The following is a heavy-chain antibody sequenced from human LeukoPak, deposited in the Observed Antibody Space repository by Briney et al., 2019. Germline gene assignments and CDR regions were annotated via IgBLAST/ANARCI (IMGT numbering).Heavy chain of an antibody. CDR1: GFTFSSYA. CDR3: AKEGDIRTLAYFDY. Sequence: GGSLRLSCAASGFTFSSYAMSWVRQVPGKGLEWVSVISGSGDNTYYADSVKGRFTISRDNSKNTLYLQMNSLRAEDTAVYYCAKEGDIRTLAYFDYWGQGTLVTVSS. V-gene: IGHV3-23*01. CDR2: ISGSGDNT. D-gene: IGHD5-12*01. J-gene: IGHJ4*02.